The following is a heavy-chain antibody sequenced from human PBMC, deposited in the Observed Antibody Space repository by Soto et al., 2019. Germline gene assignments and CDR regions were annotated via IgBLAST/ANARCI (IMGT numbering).Heavy chain of an antibody. V-gene: IGHV3-64D*06. CDR1: GFPFGSYA. Sequence: VGSLRLSCSGSGFPFGSYAMHWVRQCPGKGLEYVSAVTSNGGSVYYADSVKGRFSISRDNFQNTLHLQMSSLKAEDTAVYYCVKDVGSTISCYYCAFDIWGQGTMVTVSS. CDR3: VKDVGSTISCYYCAFDI. CDR2: VTSNGGSV. J-gene: IGHJ3*02. D-gene: IGHD3-10*01.